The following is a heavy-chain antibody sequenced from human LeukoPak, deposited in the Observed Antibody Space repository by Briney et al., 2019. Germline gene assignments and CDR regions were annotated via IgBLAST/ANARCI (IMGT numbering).Heavy chain of an antibody. CDR1: GVSISSYY. D-gene: IGHD1-26*01. V-gene: IGHV4-59*12. CDR3: AVVGAARWSAFDI. CDR2: IYYSGST. J-gene: IGHJ3*02. Sequence: SETLSLTCTVSGVSISSYYWSWIRQPPGKGLEWIGYIYYSGSTNYNPSLKSRVTISVDRSKNQFSLKLSSVTAADTAVYYCAVVGAARWSAFDIWGQGTMVTVSS.